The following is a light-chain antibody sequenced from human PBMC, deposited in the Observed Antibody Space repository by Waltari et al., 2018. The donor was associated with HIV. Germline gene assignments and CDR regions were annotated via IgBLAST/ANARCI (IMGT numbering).Light chain of an antibody. CDR1: QSIRTY. CDR3: QQSYSTPRT. Sequence: DIQMTQSPSSLSASVGAGVTITCRASQSIRTYLNWYQQKPGKAPKLLVYSAFNLQSGVPSMFSGSGSGTDFTLTISTLQPEDFATYYCQQSYSTPRTFGQGTKVEIK. CDR2: SAF. V-gene: IGKV1-39*01. J-gene: IGKJ1*01.